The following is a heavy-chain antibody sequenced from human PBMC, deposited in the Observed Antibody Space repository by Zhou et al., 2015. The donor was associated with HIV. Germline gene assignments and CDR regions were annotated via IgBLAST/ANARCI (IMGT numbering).Heavy chain of an antibody. CDR1: GYTFKSFG. CDR3: ARGYYYDSSGEKYYYYGMDV. CDR2: ISAYNGDT. Sequence: QVQLVQSGAEVKKPGASVKVSCKASGYTFKSFGISWVRQAPGQGLEWLGWISAYNGDTSYAQNLQGRVTLTTDTSTSTAYMELRSLRSDDTAVYYCARGYYYDSSGEKYYYYGMDVWGQGTTVTVSS. J-gene: IGHJ6*02. D-gene: IGHD3-22*01. V-gene: IGHV1-18*01.